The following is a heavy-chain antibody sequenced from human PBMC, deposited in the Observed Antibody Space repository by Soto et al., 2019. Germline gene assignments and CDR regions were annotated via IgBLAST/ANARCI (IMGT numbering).Heavy chain of an antibody. CDR1: GYTFTDYY. V-gene: IGHV1-2*02. J-gene: IGHJ4*02. CDR3: VTGNYYSSSSPVNC. CDR2: INPNSGVI. D-gene: IGHD3-22*01. Sequence: ASVKVSCKASGYTFTDYYMHWVRQAPGQGLEWMVWINPNSGVINYAQKFEGRVTMTRDKSISTAYMELSRLSSAASSVSYWVTGNYYSSSSPVNCLGQVTLVTVAS.